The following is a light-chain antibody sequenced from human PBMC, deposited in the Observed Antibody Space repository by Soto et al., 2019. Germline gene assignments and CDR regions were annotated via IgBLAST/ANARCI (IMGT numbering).Light chain of an antibody. V-gene: IGKV3-15*01. CDR3: QQYDNWPQT. J-gene: IGKJ1*01. CDR2: GAS. Sequence: EIVMTQSPATLSVSPGARATLSCGASQSVGIYLAWYQQRPGQAPRLLIHGASTRAPGIPARFSGSGSGTHFTLTISILQSEDFAVYYCQQYDNWPQTFGQGTKVDIK. CDR1: QSVGIY.